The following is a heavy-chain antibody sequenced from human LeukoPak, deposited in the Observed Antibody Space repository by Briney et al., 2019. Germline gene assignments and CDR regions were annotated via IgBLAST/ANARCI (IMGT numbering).Heavy chain of an antibody. V-gene: IGHV4-39*01. CDR1: GGSIRSSSYY. D-gene: IGHD3-10*01. CDR2: IYYSGST. J-gene: IGHJ5*02. CDR3: ATYDGDWFDL. Sequence: PSETLSLTCTVSGGSIRSSSYYWGWSRQGRGKGLEWIWIIYYSGSTYYTPSLKSRVTISVDTSKNQFSLKLSSVTAADTAVYYCATYDGDWFDLWGQGTLVTVSS.